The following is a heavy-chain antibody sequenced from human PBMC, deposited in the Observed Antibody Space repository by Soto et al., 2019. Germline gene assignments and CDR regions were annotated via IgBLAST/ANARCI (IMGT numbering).Heavy chain of an antibody. CDR2: IKGKVERGTT. Sequence: GGSLRLSCAASGFTFGSAWMNWVRQSPGKGLEWVGRIKGKVERGTTDYAAPVKGRFIISRDDPQNTVYLQMNSLKVEDTAVYYCATETGYYDFWGQGTLVTVSS. D-gene: IGHD3-9*01. CDR3: ATETGYYDF. V-gene: IGHV3-15*07. J-gene: IGHJ4*02. CDR1: GFTFGSAW.